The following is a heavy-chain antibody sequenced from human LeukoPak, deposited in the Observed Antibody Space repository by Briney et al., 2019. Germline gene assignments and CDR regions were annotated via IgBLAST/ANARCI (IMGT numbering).Heavy chain of an antibody. CDR1: GGSISSSSYY. CDR2: IYYSGST. Sequence: SETLSLTCTVSGGSISSSSYYWGWIRQPPGKGLEWIGSIYYSGSTYYNPSLKSRVTISVDTSKDQFSLKLSSVTAADTAVYYCARDHPGPRYYYYYMDVWGKGTTVTVSS. V-gene: IGHV4-39*07. J-gene: IGHJ6*03. D-gene: IGHD1-14*01. CDR3: ARDHPGPRYYYYYMDV.